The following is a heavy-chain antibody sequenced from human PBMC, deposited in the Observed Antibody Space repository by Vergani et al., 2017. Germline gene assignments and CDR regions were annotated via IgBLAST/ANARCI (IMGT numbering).Heavy chain of an antibody. CDR1: GGSISSGGYY. D-gene: IGHD2-2*01. CDR2: IYYSGST. Sequence: QVQLQESGPGLVKPSQTLSLTCTVSGGSISSGGYYWSWIRQHPGKGLEWIGSIYYSGSTYYNPSLKRRVTISVDTSKNQFSLKLSSVTAADTAVYYPLVVPXAKHPAAGPAEVLDWFDPWGQGTLVTVSS. V-gene: IGHV4-31*08. CDR3: LVVPXAKHPAAGPAEVLDWFDP. J-gene: IGHJ5*02.